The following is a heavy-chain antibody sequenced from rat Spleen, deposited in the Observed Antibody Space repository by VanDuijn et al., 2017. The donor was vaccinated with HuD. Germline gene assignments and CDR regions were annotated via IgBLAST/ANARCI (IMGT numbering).Heavy chain of an antibody. J-gene: IGHJ2*01. CDR2: ITYDGSRT. V-gene: IGHV5-31*01. CDR3: TTGGHVYFDY. CDR1: GFTFNDYW. Sequence: EVQLMESGGGLVQPGRSLKLSCVASGFTFNDYWMSWIRQAPGKGLEWVASITYDGSRTYYRDSVKGRFPISRDNAKRTLNVQMDSLRSEDTATYYCTTGGHVYFDYWGQGVMVTVSS.